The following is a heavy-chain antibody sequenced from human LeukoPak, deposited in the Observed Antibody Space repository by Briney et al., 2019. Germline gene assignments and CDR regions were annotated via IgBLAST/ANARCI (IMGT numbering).Heavy chain of an antibody. CDR2: IYTSGTT. J-gene: IGHJ6*03. V-gene: IGHV4-4*09. CDR3: ARLLPPSGSYSYYYYYMDV. Sequence: SETLSLTCTVSGGSIISYYWSWIRQPPGKGLDRIGSIYTSGTTNYSPSLKRRVTISVDASKNQVSLKLSSVTAADTAVYYCARLLPPSGSYSYYYYYMDVWGKGTTVTVS. D-gene: IGHD1-26*01. CDR1: GGSIISYY.